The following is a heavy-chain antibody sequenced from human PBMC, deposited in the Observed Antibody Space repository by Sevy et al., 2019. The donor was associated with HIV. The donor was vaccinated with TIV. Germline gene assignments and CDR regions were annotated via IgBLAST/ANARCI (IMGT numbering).Heavy chain of an antibody. D-gene: IGHD4-17*01. V-gene: IGHV3-23*01. CDR1: GFTFSSYA. CDR2: ISGSGGST. CDR3: AKVFSLYGENIDY. Sequence: GGSLRLSCAASGFTFSSYAMSWVRQAPGKGLEWVSAISGSGGSTYYADSVKVRFTISRDNSKNTLYLQMNSLRAEDTAVSYCAKVFSLYGENIDYWGQGTLVTVSS. J-gene: IGHJ4*02.